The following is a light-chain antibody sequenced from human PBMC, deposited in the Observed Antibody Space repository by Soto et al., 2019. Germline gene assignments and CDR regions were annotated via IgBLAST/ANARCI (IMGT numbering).Light chain of an antibody. V-gene: IGKV3-11*01. CDR3: QQRSDWPPIT. CDR1: QSVSSSY. CDR2: DAS. Sequence: EILLTQSPGTLSVSPGERATLSCRASQSVSSSYLAWYQQKPGQAPRLLIYDASNRATGIPARFSGSGSGTDFTLTISSLEPEDFAVYYCQQRSDWPPITFGQGTLLEI. J-gene: IGKJ5*01.